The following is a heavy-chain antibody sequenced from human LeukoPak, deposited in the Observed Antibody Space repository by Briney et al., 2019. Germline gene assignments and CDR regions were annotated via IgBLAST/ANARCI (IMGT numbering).Heavy chain of an antibody. CDR2: INPNSGGT. CDR3: ARDADGGSTSYQYYYYGMDV. Sequence: GASVKVSCKASGYIFTCYYMHWVRQAPGQGLEWMGWINPNSGGTNYAQKFQGWVTMTRDTSISTAYMELSRLRSDDTAVYYCARDADGGSTSYQYYYYGMDVWGQGTTVTVSS. CDR1: GYIFTCYY. V-gene: IGHV1-2*04. D-gene: IGHD2-2*01. J-gene: IGHJ6*02.